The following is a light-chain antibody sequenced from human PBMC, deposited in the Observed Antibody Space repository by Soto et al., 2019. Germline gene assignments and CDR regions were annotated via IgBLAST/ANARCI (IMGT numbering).Light chain of an antibody. J-gene: IGKJ1*01. CDR2: GAS. CDR3: QHFGRSPPSWT. Sequence: ETVLTQSPGTLSLSPGERATLSCRASQSVSSNYLAWYQQKPGQAPRLLMYGASTRATGIPDRFSGSGSGTDFTLTISRLEPEDFAVYYCQHFGRSPPSWTFGQGNKVEIK. V-gene: IGKV3-20*01. CDR1: QSVSSNY.